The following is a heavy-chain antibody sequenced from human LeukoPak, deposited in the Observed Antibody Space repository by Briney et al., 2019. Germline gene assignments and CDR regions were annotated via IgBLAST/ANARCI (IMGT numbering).Heavy chain of an antibody. J-gene: IGHJ5*02. Sequence: GGSLRLSCAASGFTFGSYGMHWVRQAPGKGLEWVAVIWYDGSNKYYADSVKGRFTISRDNSKNTLYLQMNSLRAEDTAVYYCAILSGYGADGSDPWGQGTLVTVSS. CDR2: IWYDGSNK. V-gene: IGHV3-33*01. CDR3: AILSGYGADGSDP. D-gene: IGHD5-12*01. CDR1: GFTFGSYG.